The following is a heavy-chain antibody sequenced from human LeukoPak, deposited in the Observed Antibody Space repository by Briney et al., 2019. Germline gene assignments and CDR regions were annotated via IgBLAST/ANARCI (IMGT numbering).Heavy chain of an antibody. V-gene: IGHV1-3*01. CDR1: GYTFSHYS. J-gene: IGHJ5*02. D-gene: IGHD6-19*01. CDR2: INAANDNT. Sequence: EASVKVSCKASGYTFSHYSMHWVRQAPGQRLEWMGWINAANDNTEYLQKLRGRVTISRDTSASTAYMELSSLKSEDTAVYYCAREVDSGWYGFGPWGQGTLVTVSS. CDR3: AREVDSGWYGFGP.